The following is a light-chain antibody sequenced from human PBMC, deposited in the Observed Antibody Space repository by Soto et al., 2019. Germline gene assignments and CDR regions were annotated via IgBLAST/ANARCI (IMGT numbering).Light chain of an antibody. CDR2: GNS. J-gene: IGLJ3*02. CDR1: SSNIGAGYD. Sequence: QAVVTQPPSVSGAPGQRVTISCTGSSSNIGAGYDVHWYQQLPGTAPKLLIYGNSNRPSGVPDRFSGSKSGTSASLAITGLQAEDEADYYCKSYDSSLSGWVFGGGTKLNVL. CDR3: KSYDSSLSGWV. V-gene: IGLV1-40*01.